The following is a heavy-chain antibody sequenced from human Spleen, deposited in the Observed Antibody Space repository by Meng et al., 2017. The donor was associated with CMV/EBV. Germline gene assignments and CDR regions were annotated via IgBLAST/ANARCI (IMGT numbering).Heavy chain of an antibody. D-gene: IGHD3-22*01. Sequence: LTCAVSGVSFSSSTWWSWVRQPPGKGLEWIGEIYDSETTTYNPSLKSRVTISLDESKNEFSLKLSSVTAADTAVYYCARNGYYSLDYWSQGTLVTVSS. J-gene: IGHJ4*02. CDR3: ARNGYYSLDY. CDR2: IYDSETT. CDR1: GVSFSSSTW. V-gene: IGHV4-4*02.